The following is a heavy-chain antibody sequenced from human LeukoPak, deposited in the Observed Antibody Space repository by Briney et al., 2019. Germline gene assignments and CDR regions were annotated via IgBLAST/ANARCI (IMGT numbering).Heavy chain of an antibody. Sequence: AGSLRLSRAASGFTVSSNYMSWVRQAPGKGLEWVSVIYSGGSTYYADSVKGRFTISRDNSKNTLYLQMNSLRAEDTAVYYCARENRGVGNFDPWGQGTLVTVSS. CDR2: IYSGGST. CDR1: GFTVSSNY. J-gene: IGHJ5*02. D-gene: IGHD3-10*01. CDR3: ARENRGVGNFDP. V-gene: IGHV3-53*01.